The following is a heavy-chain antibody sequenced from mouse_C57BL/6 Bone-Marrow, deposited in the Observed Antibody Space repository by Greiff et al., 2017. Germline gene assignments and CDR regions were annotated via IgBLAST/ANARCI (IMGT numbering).Heavy chain of an antibody. CDR3: SIHEVWDWFAY. Sequence: EVQRVESGGDLVKPGGSLKLSCAASGFTFSSYGMSWVRQTPDKRLAWVATISSGGSYTYYPDSVKGRFTIYRVQAKNTLYMQMSSLRTENTSMYYGSIHEVWDWFAYWGQGTLVTVSA. D-gene: IGHD4-1*01. CDR1: GFTFSSYG. V-gene: IGHV5-6*01. J-gene: IGHJ3*01. CDR2: ISSGGSYT.